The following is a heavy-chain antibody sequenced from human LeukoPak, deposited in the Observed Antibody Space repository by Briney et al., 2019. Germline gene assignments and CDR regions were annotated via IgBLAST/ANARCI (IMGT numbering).Heavy chain of an antibody. CDR3: ATDHSMANTAWWFDP. CDR2: INPNSGGT. D-gene: IGHD5-24*01. CDR1: GYTFTGYY. J-gene: IGHJ5*02. Sequence: ASVTVSCKASGYTFTGYYMHWVRQAPGQGLEWMGWINPNSGGTNHAQTFQGRVTISRDTSTSTVYMDLSGLRSEDTAFYYCATDHSMANTAWWFDPWGQGTLVTVSS. V-gene: IGHV1-2*02.